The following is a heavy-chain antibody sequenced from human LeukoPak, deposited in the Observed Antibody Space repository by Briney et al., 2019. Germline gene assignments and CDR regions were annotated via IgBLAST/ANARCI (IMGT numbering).Heavy chain of an antibody. CDR2: VDPEDGET. D-gene: IGHD1-26*01. V-gene: IGHV1-69-2*01. CDR1: GYTFTDYY. J-gene: IGHJ5*02. Sequence: ASVKVSCKVSGYTFTDYYMHWVQQAPGKGLEWMGLVDPEDGETIYAEKFHGRVTITADTSTDTAYMELSSLRSEDTAVYYCATLVGAHDWFDPWGQGTLVTVSS. CDR3: ATLVGAHDWFDP.